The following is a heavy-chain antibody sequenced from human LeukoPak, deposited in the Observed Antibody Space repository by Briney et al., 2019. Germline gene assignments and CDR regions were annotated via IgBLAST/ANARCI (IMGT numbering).Heavy chain of an antibody. D-gene: IGHD3-22*01. CDR1: GYTFTGYY. V-gene: IGHV1-2*02. CDR2: INPNSGGT. CDR3: ATSFDTSGYPFDY. J-gene: IGHJ4*02. Sequence: GASVKLSCKSSGYTFTGYYMHLVRQAPGQGLEWMGWINPNSGGTNYAQKFQGRVTMTRDTYISTAYMELSRLRSDDTAVYYCATSFDTSGYPFDYWGQGTLVTVSS.